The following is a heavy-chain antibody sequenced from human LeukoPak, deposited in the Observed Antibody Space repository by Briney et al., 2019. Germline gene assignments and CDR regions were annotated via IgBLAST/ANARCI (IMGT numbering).Heavy chain of an antibody. D-gene: IGHD6-13*01. CDR1: GFTFSSYA. V-gene: IGHV3-23*01. J-gene: IGHJ5*02. CDR2: ISGSGGST. Sequence: GGSLRLSCAASGFTFSSYAMGWVRQAPGKGLEWVSAISGSGGSTYYADSVKGRFTISRDNSKNTLYLQMNSLRAEDTAVYYCAKCGQQLKVNWFDPWGQGTLVTVSS. CDR3: AKCGQQLKVNWFDP.